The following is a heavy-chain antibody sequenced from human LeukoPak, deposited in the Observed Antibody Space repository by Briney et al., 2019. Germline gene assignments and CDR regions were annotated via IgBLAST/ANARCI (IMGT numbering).Heavy chain of an antibody. CDR1: GFDFEDYT. CDR2: INWDDVTT. V-gene: IGHV3-43*01. Sequence: GGSLRLSCAASGFDFEDYTMHWVRQVPGKSLEWVSFINWDDVTTDYADSVRGRFTISRDNSTNSLYLQMNSLTTEDTALYFCVKQSSGYYAPLDSWGQGTLVSVSS. J-gene: IGHJ4*02. CDR3: VKQSSGYYAPLDS. D-gene: IGHD5-12*01.